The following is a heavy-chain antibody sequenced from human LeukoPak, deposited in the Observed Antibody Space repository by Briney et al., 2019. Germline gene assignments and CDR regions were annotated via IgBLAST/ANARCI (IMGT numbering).Heavy chain of an antibody. Sequence: ASVKVSCKASGYTFTGYYMHWVRQAPGQGLEWMGWINPNSGGTNYAQKFQGRVTMTRDTSISTAYMELSRLRSDDTAVYYCARDSSSWQDAFDIWGQGTMVTVSS. CDR1: GYTFTGYY. CDR3: ARDSSSWQDAFDI. D-gene: IGHD6-13*01. V-gene: IGHV1-2*02. CDR2: INPNSGGT. J-gene: IGHJ3*02.